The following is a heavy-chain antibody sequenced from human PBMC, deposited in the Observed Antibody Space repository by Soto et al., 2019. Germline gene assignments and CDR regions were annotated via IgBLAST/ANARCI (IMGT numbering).Heavy chain of an antibody. V-gene: IGHV4-34*01. D-gene: IGHD6-6*01. CDR2: INHSGST. J-gene: IGHJ5*02. CDR3: ARVATEYSSSGIGRTPGQRSRGNWFDP. CDR1: GGSFSGYY. Sequence: QVQLQQWGAGLLKPSETLSLTCAVYGGSFSGYYWSWIRQPPGKGLEWIGEINHSGSTNYNPSLKSRVTISVDTSKNQFSLKLSSVTAADTAVYYCARVATEYSSSGIGRTPGQRSRGNWFDPWGQGTLVTVSS.